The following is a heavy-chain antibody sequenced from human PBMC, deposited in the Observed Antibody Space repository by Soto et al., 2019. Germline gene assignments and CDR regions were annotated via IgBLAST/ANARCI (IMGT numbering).Heavy chain of an antibody. Sequence: SETLSLTCTVSGDSIISSDLYWGWVRQPPGEGLEWIGSIFYLGSSYYNPSLKSRVTMSVDTSKNQFSLRLRSVTAADTALYFCARHSLALRKNNWFDPWGQGIMVTVSS. CDR1: GDSIISSDLY. V-gene: IGHV4-39*01. CDR2: IFYLGSS. J-gene: IGHJ5*02. D-gene: IGHD3-3*02. CDR3: ARHSLALRKNNWFDP.